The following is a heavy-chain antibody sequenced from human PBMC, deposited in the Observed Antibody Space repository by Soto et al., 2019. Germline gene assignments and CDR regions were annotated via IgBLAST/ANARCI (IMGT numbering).Heavy chain of an antibody. V-gene: IGHV4-31*03. CDR2: IYYSGST. J-gene: IGHJ6*02. Sequence: SETLSLTCTVSGGSISSGGYYWSWIRQRPGKGLEWIGYIYYSGSTYYNPSLKSRVTISVDTSKNQFSLKLSSVTAADTAVYYCARDRGSSSWYYYYGMDVWGQGTTVTVSS. CDR1: GGSISSGGYY. D-gene: IGHD6-13*01. CDR3: ARDRGSSSWYYYYGMDV.